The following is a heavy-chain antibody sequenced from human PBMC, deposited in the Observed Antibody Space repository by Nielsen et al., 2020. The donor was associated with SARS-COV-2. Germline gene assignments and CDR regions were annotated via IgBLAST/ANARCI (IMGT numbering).Heavy chain of an antibody. CDR3: ARDWSRAFDI. CDR2: INSDGSST. V-gene: IGHV3-74*01. CDR1: GFTFSSYW. Sequence: GESLKISCAASGFTFSSYWMHWVRQAPGKGLVWVSRINSDGSSTSYADSVKGRFTISRDNAKNSMSLQMNSLRVEDTAVYYCARDWSRAFDIWGQGTMVTVSS. J-gene: IGHJ3*02.